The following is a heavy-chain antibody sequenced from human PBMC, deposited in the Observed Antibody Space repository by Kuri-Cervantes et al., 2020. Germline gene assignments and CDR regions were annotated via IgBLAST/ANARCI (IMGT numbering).Heavy chain of an antibody. J-gene: IGHJ3*02. D-gene: IGHD1-7*01. CDR2: ISYDGSNK. V-gene: IGHV3-30-3*01. Sequence: GESLKISFAASGFTFSSYAMHWVRQAPGKGLEWVAVISYDGSNKYYADSVKGRFTISRDNSKNTLYLQMNSLRAEDTAVYYCAKDSDWNYAGAAFDIWGQGTTVTVSS. CDR3: AKDSDWNYAGAAFDI. CDR1: GFTFSSYA.